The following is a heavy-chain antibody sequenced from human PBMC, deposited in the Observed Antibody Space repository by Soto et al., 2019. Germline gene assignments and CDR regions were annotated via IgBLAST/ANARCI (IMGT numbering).Heavy chain of an antibody. CDR1: GFTFTDHD. CDR3: WGGLTYSYRVCL. D-gene: IGHD2-15*01. Sequence: QVQLVESGGGLVKPGGSLRLSCAASGFTFTDHDMRWIRQAPGKGLEWISDISRSGTSMFYADSVQGRFTISRDNAKKLVYLEMNRLRGYEQGVYLCWGGLTYSYRVCLWGQGTLGNVSS. V-gene: IGHV3-11*01. J-gene: IGHJ4*03. CDR2: ISRSGTSM.